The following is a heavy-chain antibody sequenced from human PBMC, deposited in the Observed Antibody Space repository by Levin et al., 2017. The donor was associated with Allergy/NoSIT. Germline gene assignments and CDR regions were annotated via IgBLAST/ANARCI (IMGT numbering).Heavy chain of an antibody. CDR2: ISGSGGST. V-gene: IGHV3-23*01. CDR1: GFTFSSYA. D-gene: IGHD3-10*01. CDR3: AKDLISVRELLYGGLDY. J-gene: IGHJ4*02. Sequence: GESLKISCAASGFTFSSYAMSWVRQAPGKGLEWVSAISGSGGSTYYADSVKGRFTISRDNSKNTLYLQMNSLRAEDTAVYYCAKDLISVRELLYGGLDYWGQGTLVTVSS.